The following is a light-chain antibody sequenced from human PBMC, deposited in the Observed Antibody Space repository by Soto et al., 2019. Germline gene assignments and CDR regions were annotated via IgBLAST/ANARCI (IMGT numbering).Light chain of an antibody. Sequence: EIVLTQSPGTLSLSPGERATLSCRASQSVSSSYLAWDQQKPGQAPRLLIYGASSRATGIPDRFSGSGSGTDCTLTISILEPEDFAVDYCQQYDSSPRTFGQGTKVEIK. V-gene: IGKV3-20*01. CDR1: QSVSSSY. J-gene: IGKJ1*01. CDR2: GAS. CDR3: QQYDSSPRT.